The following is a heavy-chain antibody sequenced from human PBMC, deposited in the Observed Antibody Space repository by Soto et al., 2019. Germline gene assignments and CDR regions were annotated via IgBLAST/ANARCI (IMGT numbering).Heavy chain of an antibody. D-gene: IGHD2-15*01. CDR1: GGSISSGGYS. V-gene: IGHV4-30-2*01. J-gene: IGHJ5*02. CDR2: IYHSGST. CDR3: ARGAHSRVGPFDP. Sequence: TLSLTCAVSGGSISSGGYSWSCIRQPPGKGLEWIGYIYHSGSTYYNPSLKSRVTISVDRSKSQFSLKLSSVTAADTAVYYPARGAHSRVGPFDPSGKGTLVTVS.